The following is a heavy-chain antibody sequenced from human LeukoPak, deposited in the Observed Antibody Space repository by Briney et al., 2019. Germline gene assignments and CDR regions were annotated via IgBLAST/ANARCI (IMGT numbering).Heavy chain of an antibody. Sequence: GGSLRLSCAASGFTFSSYSMNWVRQAPGKGLEWVSVICGSGGTTYYADSVKGRFTISRDDSKNTLYLQMNSLRAEDTALYYCAKGTSASCYYTMDVWGQGTTVIVSS. CDR2: ICGSGGTT. D-gene: IGHD2-2*01. CDR1: GFTFSSYS. J-gene: IGHJ6*02. V-gene: IGHV3-23*01. CDR3: AKGTSASCYYTMDV.